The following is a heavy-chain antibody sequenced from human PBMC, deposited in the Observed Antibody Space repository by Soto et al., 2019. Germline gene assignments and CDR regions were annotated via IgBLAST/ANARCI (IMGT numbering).Heavy chain of an antibody. V-gene: IGHV1-69*02. CDR2: IIPILGIA. CDR3: ARFRGSYGMDV. CDR1: GGTFSSYT. J-gene: IGHJ6*02. Sequence: QVQLVQSGAEVKKPGSSVKVSCKSSGGTFSSYTISWVRQAPGQGLEWMGRIIPILGIANYAQKFQGRVTITADKSTSTAYMELSSLRSEDTAVYYCARFRGSYGMDVWGQGTTVTVSS. D-gene: IGHD3-10*01.